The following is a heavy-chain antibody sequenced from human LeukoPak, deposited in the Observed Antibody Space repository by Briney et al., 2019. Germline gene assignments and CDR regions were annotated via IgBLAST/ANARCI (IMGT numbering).Heavy chain of an antibody. CDR2: INPNSGGT. CDR3: AIYSGITGTPFGY. Sequence: ASVKVSCKASGYTFTDYYMHWVRQAPGQGLEWMGWINPNSGGTNYAQKFQGRVIMTRDTSISTAHMELSRLRSDDTAVYYCAIYSGITGTPFGYWGQGTLVTVSS. J-gene: IGHJ4*02. V-gene: IGHV1-2*02. D-gene: IGHD1-7*01. CDR1: GYTFTDYY.